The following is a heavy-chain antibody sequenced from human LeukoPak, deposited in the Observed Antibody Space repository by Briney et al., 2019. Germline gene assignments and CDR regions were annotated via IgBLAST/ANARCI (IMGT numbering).Heavy chain of an antibody. Sequence: PSETLSLTCTVSGGSISSHYWSWIRQPPGKGLEWIGYIYYSGSTNYNPSLKSRVTISVDTSKNQFSLKLSSVTAADTAVYYCARDGCGGDCYGWFDPWGQGTLVTVSS. CDR3: ARDGCGGDCYGWFDP. CDR1: GGSISSHY. V-gene: IGHV4-59*11. CDR2: IYYSGST. D-gene: IGHD2-21*02. J-gene: IGHJ5*02.